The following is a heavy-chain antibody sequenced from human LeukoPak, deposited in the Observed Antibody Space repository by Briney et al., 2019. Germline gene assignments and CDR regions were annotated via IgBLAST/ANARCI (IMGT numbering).Heavy chain of an antibody. D-gene: IGHD4-23*01. CDR1: GDSMSSGYY. Sequence: TSETLSLTCTVSGDSMSSGYYWGWIRQPPGKGLEWIGSIYHSGSTYYNPSLKSRVTISVDASKNQFSLKLSSVTAADTAVYYCATDYGGNSAFDIWGQGTMVIVSS. CDR2: IYHSGST. J-gene: IGHJ3*02. CDR3: ATDYGGNSAFDI. V-gene: IGHV4-38-2*02.